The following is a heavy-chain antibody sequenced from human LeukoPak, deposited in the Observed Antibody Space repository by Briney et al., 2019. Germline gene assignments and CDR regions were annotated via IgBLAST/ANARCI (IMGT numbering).Heavy chain of an antibody. CDR2: ISYDGGKQ. CDR3: ARDLWGYDFWSGQTKKDY. Sequence: PGRSLRLSCATSGFNFSIYAMHWVRQAPGKGLEWVAVISYDGGKQYHADSVKGRFTVSRDNSKDTVYLQMNSLRPDDTAVYYCARDLWGYDFWSGQTKKDYWGQGTVVAVPS. J-gene: IGHJ4*02. CDR1: GFNFSIYA. D-gene: IGHD3-3*01. V-gene: IGHV3-30-3*01.